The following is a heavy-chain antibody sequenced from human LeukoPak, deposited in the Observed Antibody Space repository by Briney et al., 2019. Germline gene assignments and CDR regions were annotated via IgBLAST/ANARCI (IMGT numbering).Heavy chain of an antibody. CDR1: GFTFSSYW. J-gene: IGHJ4*02. CDR3: ARDLSPLYSDSPFDY. CDR2: IKRDGSEK. V-gene: IGHV3-7*01. Sequence: GGSLRLSCAASGFTFSSYWMSWVRQAPGKGLEWVANIKRDGSEKYYVDSVKGRFTISRDNAKNSLYLQMNSLRAEDTAVYYCARDLSPLYSDSPFDYWGQGTLVTVSS. D-gene: IGHD4-11*01.